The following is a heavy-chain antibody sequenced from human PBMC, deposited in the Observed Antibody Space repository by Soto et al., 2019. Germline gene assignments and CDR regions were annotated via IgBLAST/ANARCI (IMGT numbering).Heavy chain of an antibody. J-gene: IGHJ4*02. CDR3: ARGPSSLTRFDY. CDR2: ISYDGSNK. CDR1: GFTFSSYA. V-gene: IGHV3-30-3*01. D-gene: IGHD2-2*01. Sequence: GGSLRLSCAASGFTFSSYAMHWVRQAPGKGLEWVAVISYDGSNKYYADSVKGRFTISRDNSRNTLYLQMNSLRAEDTAVYYCARGPSSLTRFDYWGQGTLVTVSS.